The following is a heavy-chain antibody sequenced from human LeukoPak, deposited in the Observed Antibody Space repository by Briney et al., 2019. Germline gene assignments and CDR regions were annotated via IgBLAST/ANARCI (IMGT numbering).Heavy chain of an antibody. CDR3: AKCLGGGDCYPVD. Sequence: PGGSLRLSCAASGFTFSSYSMSWVRQAPGKGLEWVSGTSGSGGSTYYADSVKGRFTISRDNSKNTLYLQMNSLRAEDTAVYYCAKCLGGGDCYPVDWGQGTLVTVSS. V-gene: IGHV3-23*01. CDR1: GFTFSSYS. J-gene: IGHJ4*02. D-gene: IGHD2-21*02. CDR2: TSGSGGST.